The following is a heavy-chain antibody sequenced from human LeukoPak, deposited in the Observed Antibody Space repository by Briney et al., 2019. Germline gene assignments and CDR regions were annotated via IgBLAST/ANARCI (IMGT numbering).Heavy chain of an antibody. CDR3: AILPVVVTAVDY. J-gene: IGHJ4*02. D-gene: IGHD2-21*02. Sequence: GASVKVSCKASGGTFSSYTISWVRQAPGQGLEWMGRIIPIFGTANYAQKFQGRVTITTDESTSTAYMELSSLRSEDTAVYYCAILPVVVTAVDYWGQGTLVTVSS. CDR1: GGTFSSYT. V-gene: IGHV1-69*05. CDR2: IIPIFGTA.